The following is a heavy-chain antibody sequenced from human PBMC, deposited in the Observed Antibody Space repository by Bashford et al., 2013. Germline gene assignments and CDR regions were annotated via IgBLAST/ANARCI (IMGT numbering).Heavy chain of an antibody. CDR3: ARARPMVRGVIKPLDFDY. CDR1: GGSISSYY. D-gene: IGHD3-10*01. CDR2: IYYSGST. Sequence: SETLSLTCTVSGGSISSYYWSWIRQPPGKGLEWIGYIYYSGSTNYNPSLKSRVTISVDTSKNQFSLKLSSVTAADAAVYFCARARPMVRGVIKPLDFDYWGQGTLGHRLL. J-gene: IGHJ4*02. V-gene: IGHV4-59*01.